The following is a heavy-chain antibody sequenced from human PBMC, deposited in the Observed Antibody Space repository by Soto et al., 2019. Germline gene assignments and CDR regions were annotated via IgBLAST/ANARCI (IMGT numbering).Heavy chain of an antibody. CDR1: GYTFTGYY. V-gene: IGHV1-2*02. J-gene: IGHJ4*02. CDR3: AREEQTGANYYLDY. CDR2: ISPHSGGP. Sequence: ASVKVSCKASGYTFTGYYIHWVRQAPGQGLEWMGSISPHSGGPNYAQRCQGRVTMTRDTSMTTVYMEMSGLTSDDTAVYYCAREEQTGANYYLDYWGQGTLVTVSS. D-gene: IGHD7-27*01.